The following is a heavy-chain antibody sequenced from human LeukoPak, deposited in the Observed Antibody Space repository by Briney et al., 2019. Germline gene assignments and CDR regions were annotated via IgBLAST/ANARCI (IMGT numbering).Heavy chain of an antibody. CDR1: GFTVSSNY. CDR2: IYSGGST. D-gene: IGHD3-16*02. J-gene: IGHJ3*01. V-gene: IGHV3-53*01. CDR3: ARDMQLST. Sequence: PGGSLGLSCAASGFTVSSNYMTWVRQAPGKGLEWVSVIYSGGSTNYADSVRGRFTISRDDSKDTLFLQMNSLRAEDTAIYYCARDMQLSTWGLGTMVTVSS.